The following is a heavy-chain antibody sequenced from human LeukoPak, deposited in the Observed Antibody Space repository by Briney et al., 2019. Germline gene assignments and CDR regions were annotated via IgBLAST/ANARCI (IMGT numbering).Heavy chain of an antibody. CDR2: IYHSGST. Sequence: PSETLSLTCTVSGGSISSGGYYWSWIRQPPGKGLEWIGYIYHSGSTYYNPSLKSRVTISVDRSKNQFSLKLSSVTAADTAVYYCARTVIAAASQGGYYMDVWGKGTTVTVSS. D-gene: IGHD6-6*01. CDR1: GGSISSGGYY. J-gene: IGHJ6*03. CDR3: ARTVIAAASQGGYYMDV. V-gene: IGHV4-30-2*01.